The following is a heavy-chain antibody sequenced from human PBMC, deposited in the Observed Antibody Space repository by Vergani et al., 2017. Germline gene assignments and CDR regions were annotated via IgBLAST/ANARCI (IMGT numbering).Heavy chain of an antibody. J-gene: IGHJ6*03. CDR2: IYSGGST. Sequence: EVQLVETGGGLIQPGGSLRLSCAASGFTVSSNYMSWVRQAPGKGLEWVSVIYSGGSTYYADSVKGRFTISRDNSKNTLYLQMNSLRAEDTAVYYCASLRLPVPDQYYYMDVWGEGTTVTVSS. D-gene: IGHD2-2*01. V-gene: IGHV3-53*02. CDR1: GFTVSSNY. CDR3: ASLRLPVPDQYYYMDV.